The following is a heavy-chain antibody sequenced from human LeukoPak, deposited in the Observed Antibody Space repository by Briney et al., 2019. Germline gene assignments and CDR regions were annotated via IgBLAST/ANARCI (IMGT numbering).Heavy chain of an antibody. J-gene: IGHJ5*02. CDR3: AKGDDILTGFAPPLDP. V-gene: IGHV3-23*01. CDR1: GFTFSSYA. CDR2: ISGSGGST. D-gene: IGHD3-9*01. Sequence: PGGSLRLSCAASGFTFSSYAMSWVRQAPGKGLEWVSAISGSGGSTYYADSVKGRFTISRDNSKNTLYLQMNSLRAEDTAVYYCAKGDDILTGFAPPLDPWGQGTLVTVSS.